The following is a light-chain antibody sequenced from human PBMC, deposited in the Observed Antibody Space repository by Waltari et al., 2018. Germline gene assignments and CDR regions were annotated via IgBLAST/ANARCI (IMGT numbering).Light chain of an antibody. J-gene: IGKJ1*01. CDR1: QDISNY. CDR2: DAS. Sequence: DIQMTQSPSSLSAPVGDRVTITCQASQDISNYLNWYQQKPGKAPKLLIYDASNLETGVPSRFSGSGSGTDFTFTISSLQPEDIATYYWQQYDNPPQFGQGTKVEIK. V-gene: IGKV1-33*01. CDR3: QQYDNPPQ.